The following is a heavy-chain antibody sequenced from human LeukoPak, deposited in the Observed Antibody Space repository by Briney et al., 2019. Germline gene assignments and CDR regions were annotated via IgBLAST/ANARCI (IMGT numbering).Heavy chain of an antibody. CDR3: AKDKGAVAGAFDY. V-gene: IGHV3-9*03. CDR1: GFTFDDYA. J-gene: IGHJ4*02. CDR2: ISWNSGSI. D-gene: IGHD6-19*01. Sequence: GRSLRLSCAASGFTFDDYAMHWVRQAPGKGLEWVSGISWNSGSIGYADSVKGRFTISRDNAKNSLYPQMNSLRAEDMALYYCAKDKGAVAGAFDYWGQGTLVTVSS.